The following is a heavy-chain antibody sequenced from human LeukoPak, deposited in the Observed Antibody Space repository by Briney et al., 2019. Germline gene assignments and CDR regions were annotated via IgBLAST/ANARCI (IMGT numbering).Heavy chain of an antibody. V-gene: IGHV3-30-3*01. CDR3: ARAGGGSYYVNPDY. CDR2: ISYDGSNK. Sequence: GRSLRLSCAASGFTFSSYAMHWVGQAPGKGLEWVAVISYDGSNKYYADSVKGRFTISRDNSKNTLYLQMNSLRTEDTAVYYCARAGGGSYYVNPDYWGQGTLVTVSS. D-gene: IGHD1-26*01. CDR1: GFTFSSYA. J-gene: IGHJ4*02.